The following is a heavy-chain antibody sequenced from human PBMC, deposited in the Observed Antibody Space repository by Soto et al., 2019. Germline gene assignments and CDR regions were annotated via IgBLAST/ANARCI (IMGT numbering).Heavy chain of an antibody. CDR2: ISAYNGNT. J-gene: IGHJ3*02. CDR3: ARETPGYSSSWYGFDDFDI. V-gene: IGHV1-18*04. CDR1: GYTFTSYG. D-gene: IGHD6-13*01. Sequence: ASVKGSFKASGYTFTSYGISWLRQAPGQGLEWMGWISAYNGNTNYAQKLQGRVTMTTDTSTSTAYMELRSLRSDDTAVHYRARETPGYSSSWYGFDDFDIWGQGTMDTVS.